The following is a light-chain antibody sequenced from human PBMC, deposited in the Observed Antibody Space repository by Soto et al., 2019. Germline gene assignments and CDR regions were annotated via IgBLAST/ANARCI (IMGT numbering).Light chain of an antibody. Sequence: EIVLTQSPGTLALSPGERATLSCRASQSVSNRYLAWYQQKPGQAPRLLIYGSSSRATGIPDRFSGSGSGTDFTLTISGLQPDDLGTYYCQQYNSYPKTFGEGTKLDI. CDR2: GSS. CDR3: QQYNSYPKT. V-gene: IGKV3-20*01. CDR1: QSVSNRY. J-gene: IGKJ2*01.